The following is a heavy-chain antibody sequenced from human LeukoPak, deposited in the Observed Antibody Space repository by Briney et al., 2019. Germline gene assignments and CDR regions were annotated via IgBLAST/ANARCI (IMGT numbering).Heavy chain of an antibody. CDR1: GGSISSSNW. V-gene: IGHV4-4*02. CDR2: IYHSGST. D-gene: IGHD4-17*01. J-gene: IGHJ4*02. Sequence: SETLSLTCAVSGGSISSSNWWSWVRQPPGKGLEWIGEIYHSGSTNYNPSLESRVTIAVDKSKNQFSLKLSSVTAADTAVYYCARASHDYGDYSHFDYWGQGTLVTVSS. CDR3: ARASHDYGDYSHFDY.